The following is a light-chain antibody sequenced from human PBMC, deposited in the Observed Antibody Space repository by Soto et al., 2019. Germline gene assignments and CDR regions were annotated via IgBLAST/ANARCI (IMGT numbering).Light chain of an antibody. CDR1: QSVSSSY. CDR3: QQSGSSPPIT. Sequence: EIVLTQSPGTLSLSPGERATLSCRASQSVSSSYLAWYQQKPGQAPRLLIYGASSRATGIPDRFSGSGSGTDFTLTNSRLEPEDFAVYYCQQSGSSPPITFGQGTRLAIK. J-gene: IGKJ5*01. CDR2: GAS. V-gene: IGKV3-20*01.